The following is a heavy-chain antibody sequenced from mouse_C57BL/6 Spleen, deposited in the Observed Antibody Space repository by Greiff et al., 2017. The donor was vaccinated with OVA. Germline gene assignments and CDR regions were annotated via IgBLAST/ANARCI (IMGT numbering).Heavy chain of an antibody. J-gene: IGHJ3*01. V-gene: IGHV1-26*01. CDR3: ARELGWFAY. Sequence: VQLKQSGPELVKPGASVKISCKASGYTFTDYYMNWVKQSHGKSLEWIGDINPNNGGTSYNQKFKGKATLTVDKSSSTAYMELRSLTSEDSAIYYCARELGWFAYWGQGTLVTVSA. CDR2: INPNNGGT. CDR1: GYTFTDYY.